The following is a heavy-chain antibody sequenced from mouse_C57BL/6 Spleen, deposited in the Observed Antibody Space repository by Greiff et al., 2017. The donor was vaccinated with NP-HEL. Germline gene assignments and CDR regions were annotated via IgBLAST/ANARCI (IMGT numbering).Heavy chain of an antibody. CDR1: GFTFSSYA. J-gene: IGHJ3*01. CDR3: ARGDYSNFPFAY. D-gene: IGHD2-5*01. CDR2: ISDGGSYT. V-gene: IGHV5-4*03. Sequence: EVMLVESGGGLVKPEGSLKLSCAASGFTFSSYAMSWVRQTPEKRLEWVATISDGGSYTYYPDNVKGRFTISRDNAKNNLYLQMSHLKSEDTAMYYCARGDYSNFPFAYWGQGTLVTVSA.